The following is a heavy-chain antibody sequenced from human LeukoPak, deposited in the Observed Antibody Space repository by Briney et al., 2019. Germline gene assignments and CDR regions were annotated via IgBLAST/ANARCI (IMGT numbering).Heavy chain of an antibody. CDR2: IYYSGST. V-gene: IGHV4-39*07. Sequence: SETLSLTCTVSGGSISSSSYYWGWIRQPPGKGLEWIGSIYYSGSTYYNPSLKSRVTISVDTSKNQFSLKLSSVTAADTAVYYCARDTPSSGWYDYWGQGTLVTVSS. J-gene: IGHJ4*02. CDR3: ARDTPSSGWYDY. D-gene: IGHD6-19*01. CDR1: GGSISSSSYY.